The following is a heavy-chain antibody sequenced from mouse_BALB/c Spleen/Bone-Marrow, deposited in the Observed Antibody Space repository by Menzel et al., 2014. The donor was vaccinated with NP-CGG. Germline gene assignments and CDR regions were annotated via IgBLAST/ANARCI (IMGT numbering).Heavy chain of an antibody. CDR3: AKGGITTVWYFDV. V-gene: IGHV2-5*01. CDR1: GFSLTGNG. Sequence: VKLMESGPGLVQPSQSLSITCTVSGFSLTGNGLHWVRQSSGKGLEWLGVIRRGGSTDYNAAFMSRLTITKDNSKNQVFFKMNSLQGDDTAMYYCAKGGITTVWYFDVWGAGTTVTVSS. CDR2: IRRGGST. D-gene: IGHD1-1*01. J-gene: IGHJ1*01.